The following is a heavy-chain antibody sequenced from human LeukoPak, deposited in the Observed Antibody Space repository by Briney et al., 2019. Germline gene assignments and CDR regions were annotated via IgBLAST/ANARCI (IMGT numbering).Heavy chain of an antibody. J-gene: IGHJ4*02. CDR2: INPNSGGT. D-gene: IGHD6-6*01. CDR3: AREVAYSSSSLDY. CDR1: GYTFTGYY. V-gene: IGHV1-2*06. Sequence: ASVNVSCKASGYTFTGYYMHWVRQAPGQGLEWMGRINPNSGGTNYAQKFQGRVTMTRDTSISTAYMELSRLRSDDTAVYYCAREVAYSSSSLDYWGQGTLVTVSS.